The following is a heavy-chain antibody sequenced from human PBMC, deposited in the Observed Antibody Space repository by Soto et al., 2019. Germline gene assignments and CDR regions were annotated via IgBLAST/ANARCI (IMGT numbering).Heavy chain of an antibody. CDR3: AKAFEYGAYVPCRTDFDY. Sequence: SLRLSCAASGFTFDDYAMHWVRQAPGKGLEWVSGISWNSGSIGYADSVKGRFTISRDNAKNSLYLQMNSLRAEDTALYYCAKAFEYGAYVPCRTDFDYWGQGTLVTVSS. V-gene: IGHV3-9*01. J-gene: IGHJ4*02. D-gene: IGHD4-17*01. CDR2: ISWNSGSI. CDR1: GFTFDDYA.